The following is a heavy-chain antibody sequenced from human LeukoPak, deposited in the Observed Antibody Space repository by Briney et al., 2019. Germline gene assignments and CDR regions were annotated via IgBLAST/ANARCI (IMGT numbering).Heavy chain of an antibody. J-gene: IGHJ5*02. CDR1: GFTFSSYS. V-gene: IGHV3-21*01. CDR2: ISSSSSYI. CDR3: ARVNATSTYYDFWSGYYWFDP. Sequence: GGSLRLSCAASGFTFSSYSMNWVRQAPGKGLEWVSSISSSSSYIYYADSVKGRFTISRDDAKNSLYLQMNGLRAEDTAVYYCARVNATSTYYDFWSGYYWFDPWGQGTLVTVSS. D-gene: IGHD3-3*01.